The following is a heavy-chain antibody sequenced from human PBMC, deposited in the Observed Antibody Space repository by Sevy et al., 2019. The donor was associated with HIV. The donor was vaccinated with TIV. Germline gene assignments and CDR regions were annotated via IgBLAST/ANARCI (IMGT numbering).Heavy chain of an antibody. Sequence: SETLSLTCAVYGRSFSGYYWNWIRQSPGKGLEWIGEINHSGSTHYNPSLKSRVTISVDTAKNQFSLRLNSVTAADTAVYYCARAPPVVVVPGAPSWFDPWGQGTLVTVSS. CDR3: ARAPPVVVVPGAPSWFDP. CDR2: INHSGST. CDR1: GRSFSGYY. J-gene: IGHJ5*02. V-gene: IGHV4-34*01. D-gene: IGHD2-2*01.